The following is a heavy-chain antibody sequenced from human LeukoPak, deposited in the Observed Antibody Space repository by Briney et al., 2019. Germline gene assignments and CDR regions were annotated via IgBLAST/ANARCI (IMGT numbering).Heavy chain of an antibody. CDR1: GDSINNASYY. V-gene: IGHV4-39*07. CDR3: ARDYVVDSTLVAFFDY. Sequence: SETLSLTCTVSGDSINNASYYWGWIRQPPGTGLEWIGSIYYSGSTYYNPSLKSRVTTSLDTSKNQFSLKLTSVTAADTAVYYCARDYVVDSTLVAFFDYWGQGMLVTVSS. CDR2: IYYSGST. D-gene: IGHD2-8*02. J-gene: IGHJ4*02.